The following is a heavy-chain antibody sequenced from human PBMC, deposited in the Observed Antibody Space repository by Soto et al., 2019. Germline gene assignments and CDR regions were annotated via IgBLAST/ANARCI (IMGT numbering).Heavy chain of an antibody. V-gene: IGHV3-30*18. CDR2: ISYDGSNK. CDR3: AKWYCSSTRCYPYYYYYYGMDV. D-gene: IGHD2-2*01. J-gene: IGHJ6*02. Sequence: LRRTCSASGFTFSSYGMHWVRQAPGKGLEWVAVISYDGSNKYYVDSVKGRFTISRDNSKNTLYLQMNSLRDEDTAVYYCAKWYCSSTRCYPYYYYYYGMDVWGQGTTVTVSS. CDR1: GFTFSSYG.